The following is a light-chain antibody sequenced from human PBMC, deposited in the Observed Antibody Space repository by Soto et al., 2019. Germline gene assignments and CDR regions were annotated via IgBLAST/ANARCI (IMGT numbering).Light chain of an antibody. V-gene: IGLV2-11*01. CDR1: SSVVGGYNY. Sequence: QSVLTQPRSVSGSPGQSVTISCTGTSSVVGGYNYVSWYQQHPGKAPKLMIYDVTKRPSGVPDRFSGSKSDNTASLTISGLQAEDEADYSCCSYAGSDTYVFGTGTKVTVL. J-gene: IGLJ1*01. CDR2: DVT. CDR3: CSYAGSDTYV.